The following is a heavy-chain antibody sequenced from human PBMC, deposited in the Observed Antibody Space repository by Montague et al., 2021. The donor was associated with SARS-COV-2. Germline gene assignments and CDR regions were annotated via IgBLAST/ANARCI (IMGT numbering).Heavy chain of an antibody. CDR1: GGSFSGYY. V-gene: IGHV4-34*01. D-gene: IGHD2-15*01. CDR2: INHSGST. CDR3: ARWDPQTLTLIGLRGRSASDY. Sequence: SETLSLTCAVYGGSFSGYYWTWIRQSPGKGLEWIAEINHSGSTNYNFDPSLRSRVTISVDTSKSQFSPTLTSVTAADTGVYYCARWDPQTLTLIGLRGRSASDYWGQGTLVTVSS. J-gene: IGHJ4*02.